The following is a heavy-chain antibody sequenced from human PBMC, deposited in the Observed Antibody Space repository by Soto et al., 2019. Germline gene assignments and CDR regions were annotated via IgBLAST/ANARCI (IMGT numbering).Heavy chain of an antibody. D-gene: IGHD7-27*01. V-gene: IGHV4-30-4*01. J-gene: IGHJ5*01. CDR1: GGSINSGDSC. Sequence: QVQLQESGPALVEPSQTLSLTCTVSGGSINSGDSCWSWIRQSPDKGLQWIGHIYNAETTYINPSLNSRVTISVDASLTQLSLKLSSVTAADTAVYYCASGSSGDKVDSWGQGALVTVSS. CDR2: IYNAETT. CDR3: ASGSSGDKVDS.